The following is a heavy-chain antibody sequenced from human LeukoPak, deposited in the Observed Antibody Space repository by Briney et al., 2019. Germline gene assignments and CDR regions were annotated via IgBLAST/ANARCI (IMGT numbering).Heavy chain of an antibody. CDR3: ARGPGSSGGAYVGDY. J-gene: IGHJ4*01. Sequence: GGSLRLSCAASGLTFSYHWMHWVRQVPGEGPGWVSRIDGGGSSISYADSVKGRFSISRDNGKSNLYLHMNSLRVEDTGVYYCARGPGSSGGAYVGDYWGHGSPVTVSS. V-gene: IGHV3-74*01. D-gene: IGHD3-22*01. CDR1: GLTFSYHW. CDR2: IDGGGSSI.